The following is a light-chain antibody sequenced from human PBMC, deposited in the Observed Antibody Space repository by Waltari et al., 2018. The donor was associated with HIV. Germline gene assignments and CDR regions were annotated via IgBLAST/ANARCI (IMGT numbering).Light chain of an antibody. CDR1: QGINNF. V-gene: IGKV1-39*01. CDR3: QQSYSTPLT. J-gene: IGKJ4*01. CDR2: AAS. Sequence: DIQITQSLSSLSASVGDRVTITCRASQGINNFLNWYQQKPGKAPKILIYAASSLQSGVPSRFSGSGSGTEFTLTISSLPPEDFATYYCQQSYSTPLTFGGGTKVEIK.